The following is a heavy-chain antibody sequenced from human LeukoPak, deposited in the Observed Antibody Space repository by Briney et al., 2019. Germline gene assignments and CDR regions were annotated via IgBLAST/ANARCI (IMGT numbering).Heavy chain of an antibody. CDR3: ARGGGTPPFVDI. J-gene: IGHJ3*02. D-gene: IGHD1-26*01. CDR1: GGSISSYY. Sequence: PSETLSLTCTVPGGSISSYYWSSIQQPAAKGLEWIGRIYTSGSTNYNPSLKSRVTMSVDTSKNQFSLKLSSVTAADTAVYYCARGGGTPPFVDIWGQGTMVTVSS. V-gene: IGHV4-4*07. CDR2: IYTSGST.